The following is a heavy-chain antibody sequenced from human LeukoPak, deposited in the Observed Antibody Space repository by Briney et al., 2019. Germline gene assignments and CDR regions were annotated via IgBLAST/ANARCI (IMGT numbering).Heavy chain of an antibody. CDR2: IYYSGST. D-gene: IGHD4-17*01. V-gene: IGHV4-39*01. CDR1: GGSISSSSYY. J-gene: IGHJ6*02. Sequence: PSETLSLTCTVSGGSISSSSYYWGWIRQPPGKGLEWIGRIYYSGSTYYNPSLKSRVTISVDTSKNQFSLKLSPVTAADTAVYYCARSYGDYGSYYYYYYGMDVWGQGTTVTVSS. CDR3: ARSYGDYGSYYYYYYGMDV.